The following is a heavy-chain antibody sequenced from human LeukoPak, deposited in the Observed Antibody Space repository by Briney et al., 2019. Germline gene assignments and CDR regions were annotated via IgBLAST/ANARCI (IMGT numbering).Heavy chain of an antibody. V-gene: IGHV3-74*01. D-gene: IGHD2-21*02. CDR3: ARVGGDYEIAY. Sequence: PGESLRLSCAASGFTFNIYWIQWVRQAPGKGLEWVSRISPDGTTTTYADSVKGRFTISRDNAKSTVYLQMNSLRAEDTALYYCARVGGDYEIAYWGQGTLVTVSS. CDR1: GFTFNIYW. CDR2: ISPDGTTT. J-gene: IGHJ4*02.